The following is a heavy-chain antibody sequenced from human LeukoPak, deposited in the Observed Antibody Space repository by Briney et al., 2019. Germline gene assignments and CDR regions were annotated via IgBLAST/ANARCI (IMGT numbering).Heavy chain of an antibody. CDR1: GYTFTGYY. Sequence: ASVKVSCKASGYTFTGYYMHWVRQAPGQGLEWMGWINPNSGGTNYAQKFQGRVTMTRDTSISTAYMELSRLRSDDTAVYYCAREGKTTRSWFDPWGQGTLVTVSS. CDR3: AREGKTTRSWFDP. CDR2: INPNSGGT. D-gene: IGHD1/OR15-1a*01. V-gene: IGHV1-2*02. J-gene: IGHJ5*02.